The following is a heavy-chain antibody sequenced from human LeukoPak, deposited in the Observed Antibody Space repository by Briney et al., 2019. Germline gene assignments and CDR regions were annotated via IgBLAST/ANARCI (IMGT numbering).Heavy chain of an antibody. CDR1: GFTFSSYA. V-gene: IGHV3-30-3*01. CDR2: ISYDGSNK. CDR3: ARDPTHRWLQWGYFDY. Sequence: GGSLRLSCAASGFTFSSYAMHRVRQAPGKGLEWVAVISYDGSNKYYADSVKGRFTISRDNSKNTLYLQMNSLRAEDTAVYYCARDPTHRWLQWGYFDYWGQGTLVTVSS. J-gene: IGHJ4*02. D-gene: IGHD5-24*01.